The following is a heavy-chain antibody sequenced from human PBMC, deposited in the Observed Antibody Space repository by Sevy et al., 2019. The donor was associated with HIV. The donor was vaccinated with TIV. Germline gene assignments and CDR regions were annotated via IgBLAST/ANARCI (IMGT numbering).Heavy chain of an antibody. CDR1: GFTFSSYW. Sequence: GGSLRLSCAASGFTFSSYWMSWVRQAPGKGQEWLATINLDGSETFYVDSVKGRFTISIHNPRKSVYLQMTSLSAEDRAVFLCARLLLGSADYWGQGTPVTVSS. D-gene: IGHD5-18*01. CDR2: INLDGSET. CDR3: ARLLLGSADY. V-gene: IGHV3-7*01. J-gene: IGHJ4*02.